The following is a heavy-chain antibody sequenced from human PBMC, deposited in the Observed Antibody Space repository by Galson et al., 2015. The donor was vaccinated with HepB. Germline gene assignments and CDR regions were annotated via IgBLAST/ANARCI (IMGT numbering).Heavy chain of an antibody. CDR2: INPSGGST. CDR3: ARAVGPPRDFWSGYPLLG. Sequence: SVKVSCKASGYTFTSYYMHWVRQAPGQGLEWMGIINPSGGSTSYAQKFQGRVTMTRDTSTSIAYMELSSLRSEDTAVYYCARAVGPPRDFWSGYPLLGWGQGTLVTVSS. V-gene: IGHV1-46*01. J-gene: IGHJ4*02. CDR1: GYTFTSYY. D-gene: IGHD3-3*01.